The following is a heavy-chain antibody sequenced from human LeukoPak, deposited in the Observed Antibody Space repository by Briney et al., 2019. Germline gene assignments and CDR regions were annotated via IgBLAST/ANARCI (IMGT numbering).Heavy chain of an antibody. Sequence: GGSLRLSCEASGFNLSSYWMSWVRQAPGKGLEYVATIKPDGSEQLYVGSAKGRFTISKDSAKNSEFLQINSLRAEDTAMYYCAKQGAYFFDYWGQGTLVTVSS. J-gene: IGHJ4*02. CDR3: AKQGAYFFDY. CDR2: IKPDGSEQ. V-gene: IGHV3-7*01. CDR1: GFNLSSYW.